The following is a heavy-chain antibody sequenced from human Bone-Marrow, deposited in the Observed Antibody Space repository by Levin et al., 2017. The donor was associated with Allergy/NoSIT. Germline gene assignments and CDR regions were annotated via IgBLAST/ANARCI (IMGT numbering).Heavy chain of an antibody. Sequence: GASVKVSCKASGYTFTSYGISWVRQAPGQGLEWMGWISAYNGNTNYAQKLQGRVTMTTDTSTSTAYMELRSLRSDDTAVYYCARDRPLKNYIWGSYRFLRNYYYYYYMDVWGKGTTVTVSS. CDR2: ISAYNGNT. D-gene: IGHD3-16*02. CDR3: ARDRPLKNYIWGSYRFLRNYYYYYYMDV. V-gene: IGHV1-18*01. CDR1: GYTFTSYG. J-gene: IGHJ6*03.